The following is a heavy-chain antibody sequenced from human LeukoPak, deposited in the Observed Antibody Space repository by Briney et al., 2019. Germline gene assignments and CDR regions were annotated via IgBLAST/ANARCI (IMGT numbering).Heavy chain of an antibody. V-gene: IGHV1-69*04. J-gene: IGHJ4*02. D-gene: IGHD1-1*01. CDR3: ATSKLERRGFDY. CDR2: IIPILGIA. Sequence: GASVNVSCKASGGTFSSYAISWVRQAPGQGLEWMGRIIPILGIANYAQKFQGRVTITADKSTSTAYMELSSLRSKDTAVYYCATSKLERRGFDYWGQGTLVTVSS. CDR1: GGTFSSYA.